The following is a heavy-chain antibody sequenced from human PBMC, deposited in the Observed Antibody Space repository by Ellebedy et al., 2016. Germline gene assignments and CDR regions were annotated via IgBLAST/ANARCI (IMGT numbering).Heavy chain of an antibody. CDR1: GFTFSSSA. CDR2: ISGSGGST. V-gene: IGHV3-23*01. CDR3: VLGYCSGGSCPTERYYYYGMDV. D-gene: IGHD2-15*01. Sequence: GGSLRLSCAASGFTFSSSAMSWVRQAPGKGLDWVSGISGSGGSTNYADSVRGRFTISRDNSKNTLFLQMNRLSAEDTAVYYCVLGYCSGGSCPTERYYYYGMDVWGQGTTVTVSS. J-gene: IGHJ6*02.